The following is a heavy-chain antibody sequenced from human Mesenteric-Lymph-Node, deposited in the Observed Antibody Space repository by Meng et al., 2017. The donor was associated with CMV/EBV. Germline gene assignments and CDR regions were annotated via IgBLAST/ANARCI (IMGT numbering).Heavy chain of an antibody. CDR1: GGSVSSRSYY. D-gene: IGHD1-26*01. CDR3: ARFGIVGSTNHFDY. Sequence: GGSVSSRSYYWSWIRQHPGKGLEWIGNIYYTGSAYYNPSLKSRVSISVDTSKNQFSLKVTSVTAADTAVYYCARFGIVGSTNHFDYWGQGTLVTVSS. CDR2: IYYTGSA. V-gene: IGHV4-31*02. J-gene: IGHJ4*02.